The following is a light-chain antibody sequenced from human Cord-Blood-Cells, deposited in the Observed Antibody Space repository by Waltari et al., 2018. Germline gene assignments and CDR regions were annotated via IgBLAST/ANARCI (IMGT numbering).Light chain of an antibody. CDR1: KSVSNN. V-gene: IGKV3-15*01. J-gene: IGKJ5*01. Sequence: ETPLSQPTAPRSLSPGVCATISCRASKSVSNNFAWYQQKPGQSPRLLIYGASTRATGIPARFSGSGSGTDFTLTISSLQAEDVAVYYCQQYNNSPITFGQGTRVEIK. CDR3: QQYNNSPIT. CDR2: GAS.